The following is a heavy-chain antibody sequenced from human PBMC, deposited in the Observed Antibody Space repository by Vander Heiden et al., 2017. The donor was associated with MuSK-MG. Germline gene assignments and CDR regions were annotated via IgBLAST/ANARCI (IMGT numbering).Heavy chain of an antibody. V-gene: IGHV1-46*03. CDR3: ARRAMYVGGNHNWFDP. Sequence: QLQLVQSGAEVKKPGASVKVSCKASGYPFTRYYMQWGRRAPGEGLEWMGIINPSGGSTSYAQKCQGRVTMTRDTSTSTVYMELSSLSSDETAVYYCARRAMYVGGNHNWFDPWGQGTLVTVSS. CDR1: GYPFTRYY. CDR2: INPSGGST. J-gene: IGHJ5*02. D-gene: IGHD2-15*01.